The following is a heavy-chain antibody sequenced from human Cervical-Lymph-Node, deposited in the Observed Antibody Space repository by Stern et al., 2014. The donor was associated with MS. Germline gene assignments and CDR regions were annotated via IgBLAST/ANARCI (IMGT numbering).Heavy chain of an antibody. Sequence: QVQLVQSGAEVKKPGASVKVSCKTSGYTFTTYDINWVRQTPGPGLEWIGWMNPHTVNTGYAEKFQGRVTMTSDPSKTTAYMELRSLTSEDMGTYYCTRVRGARMATRLFDYWGQGTLVTVSS. V-gene: IGHV1-8*02. J-gene: IGHJ4*02. D-gene: IGHD6-6*01. CDR1: GYTFTTYD. CDR3: TRVRGARMATRLFDY. CDR2: MNPHTVNT.